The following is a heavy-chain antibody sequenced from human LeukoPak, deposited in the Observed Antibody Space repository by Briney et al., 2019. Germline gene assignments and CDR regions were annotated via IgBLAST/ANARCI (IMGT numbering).Heavy chain of an antibody. CDR1: GFTVSSNY. CDR3: ALSRYSSSSVWDF. V-gene: IGHV3-66*01. D-gene: IGHD6-6*01. J-gene: IGHJ4*02. Sequence: GGSLRLSCAASGFTVSSNYMSWVRQAPGKGLGWVSVIYSDDTTYYADSVKGRLTISRDNSKNTLHLQMNSLRAEDMAVYYCALSRYSSSSVWDFWGQGTLVTVSS. CDR2: IYSDDTT.